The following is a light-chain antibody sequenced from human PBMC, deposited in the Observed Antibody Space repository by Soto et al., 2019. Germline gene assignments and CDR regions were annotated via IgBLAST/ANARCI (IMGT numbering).Light chain of an antibody. Sequence: EIVLTQSPASLSLSPGERATLSCRASRDVIDYLAWYQQKPGQAPRLLIYDTSNRATGIPARFSGSGSGTDFTLTISSLEPEDFAVYYCQQYGSSTGTFGQGTKVDIK. J-gene: IGKJ1*01. V-gene: IGKV3-11*01. CDR3: QQYGSSTGT. CDR1: RDVIDY. CDR2: DTS.